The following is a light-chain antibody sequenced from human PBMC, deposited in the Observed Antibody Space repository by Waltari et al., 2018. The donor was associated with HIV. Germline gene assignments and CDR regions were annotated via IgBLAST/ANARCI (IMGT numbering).Light chain of an antibody. CDR1: SSNIGSHD. CDR2: WNN. Sequence: QSVVTQTPSVSGTPGQRVTFSCSGSSSNIGSHDVYWYQHFTGKTPKVRINWNNRRPSGVPDRFSGSKSGTSASLAISGLRSEDEADYYCAVWDDSVSAWVFGGGTKLTVL. J-gene: IGLJ3*02. V-gene: IGLV1-47*01. CDR3: AVWDDSVSAWV.